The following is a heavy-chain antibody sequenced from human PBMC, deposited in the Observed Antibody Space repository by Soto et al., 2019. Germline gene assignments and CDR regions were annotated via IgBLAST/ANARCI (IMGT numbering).Heavy chain of an antibody. V-gene: IGHV4-31*03. J-gene: IGHJ6*02. Sequence: SETLSLTCSVSGDYIHVGGYYWTWIRHLPGKGLEWIANVYHTGTTYYNPSLKSRVSMSVDTSQNQFSLILASVTAAYTAVYYCARALVTDYNSRDYHYYFAMDVWGQGTSVTVSS. D-gene: IGHD3-22*01. CDR3: ARALVTDYNSRDYHYYFAMDV. CDR2: VYHTGTT. CDR1: GDYIHVGGYY.